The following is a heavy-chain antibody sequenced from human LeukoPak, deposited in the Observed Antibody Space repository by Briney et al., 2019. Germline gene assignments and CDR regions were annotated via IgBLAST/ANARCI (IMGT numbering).Heavy chain of an antibody. CDR3: ARDWRSPVEMATTPQSDGFDY. CDR1: GYTFTSYY. D-gene: IGHD5-24*01. V-gene: IGHV1-46*01. CDR2: INPSGGST. Sequence: ASVKVSCKASGYTFTSYYMHWVRQAPGQGLEWMGIINPSGGSTSYAQKFQGRVTMTRDTSTSTVYMELSSLRSEDTAVYYCARDWRSPVEMATTPQSDGFDYWGQGTLVTVSS. J-gene: IGHJ4*02.